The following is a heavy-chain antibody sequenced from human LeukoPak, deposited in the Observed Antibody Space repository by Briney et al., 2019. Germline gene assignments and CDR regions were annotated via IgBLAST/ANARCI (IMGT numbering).Heavy chain of an antibody. CDR3: ARHQTYYDILTGYFNY. J-gene: IGHJ4*02. D-gene: IGHD3-9*01. CDR2: IYYSGGT. V-gene: IGHV4-39*01. CDR1: GGSISGSTYY. Sequence: SETLSLTCTVSGGSISGSTYYWGWIRQPPGKGLEWIGSIYYSGGTYYNPSLKSRVTLSVDTSKNQFSLKLGSVTGADTAVYYCARHQTYYDILTGYFNYWGQGTLVTVSS.